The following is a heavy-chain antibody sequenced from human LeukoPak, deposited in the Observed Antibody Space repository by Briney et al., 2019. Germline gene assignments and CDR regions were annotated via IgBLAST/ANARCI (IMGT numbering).Heavy chain of an antibody. CDR3: TGCSYYYDSSGYY. CDR1: GFTFSNAW. V-gene: IGHV3-15*01. D-gene: IGHD3-22*01. Sequence: GGSLRLSCAASGFTFSNAWMSWVRQAPGKGLEWVGRIKSKTDGGTTDYAAPVKGRFTISRDDSKNTLYLQMNSLKTEDTAVYYCTGCSYYYDSSGYYWGQGTLVTVSS. J-gene: IGHJ4*02. CDR2: IKSKTDGGTT.